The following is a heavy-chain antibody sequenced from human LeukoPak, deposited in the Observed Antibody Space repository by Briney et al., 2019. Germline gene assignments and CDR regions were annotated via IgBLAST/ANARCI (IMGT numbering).Heavy chain of an antibody. CDR1: GGSISSYY. CDR3: ARGGRLPLSY. V-gene: IGHV4-4*07. CDR2: IYTSGST. Sequence: SETLSLTCTVSGGSISSYYWNWIRQPAGKGLEWIGRIYTSGSTNYNPSLKSRVTISLDTSKNQFSLKLSSVTAADTAIYFCARGGRLPLSYWGQGTLVTVSS. J-gene: IGHJ4*02. D-gene: IGHD6-25*01.